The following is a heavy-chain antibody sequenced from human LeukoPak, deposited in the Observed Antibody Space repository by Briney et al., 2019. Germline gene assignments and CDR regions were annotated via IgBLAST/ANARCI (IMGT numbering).Heavy chain of an antibody. CDR2: IYSGGST. D-gene: IGHD5-12*01. Sequence: GGSLRLSCAASGFTVSSNYMSWVRQAPGKGLEWVSVIYSGGSTYYADSVKGRFTISRDNSKNTLYLQMNSLRAEDTAVYYCARDVGRYRYEWPDYWGQGTLVTVSS. V-gene: IGHV3-66*02. J-gene: IGHJ4*02. CDR3: ARDVGRYRYEWPDY. CDR1: GFTVSSNY.